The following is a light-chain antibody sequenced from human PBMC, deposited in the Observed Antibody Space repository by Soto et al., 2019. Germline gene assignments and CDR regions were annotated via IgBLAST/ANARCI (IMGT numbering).Light chain of an antibody. CDR2: AAS. J-gene: IGKJ5*01. CDR3: QQSFTTASIT. CDR1: QSISRN. Sequence: DIQMTQYPSSLSASVGDRVTITCRASQSISRNLNWYQHKPGKAPKLLIYAASNLQNGVPSRFRGGGPGTEFTLSINSLQPEDFGNYYCQQSFTTASITFGQGTRLEIK. V-gene: IGKV1-39*01.